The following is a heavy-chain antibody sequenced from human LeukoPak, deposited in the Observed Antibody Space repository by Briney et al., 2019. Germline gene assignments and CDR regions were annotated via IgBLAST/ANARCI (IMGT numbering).Heavy chain of an antibody. V-gene: IGHV3-7*01. Sequence: GGSLRLSCAASGFTFSSYWMSWVRQAPGKGLEWVANMKQDGSEKYYVDSVKGRFTISRDNAKNSLYLQMNSLRAEDTAVYYCARVRGITIFGVVHQYGMDVWGQGTTVTVSS. CDR2: MKQDGSEK. CDR3: ARVRGITIFGVVHQYGMDV. J-gene: IGHJ6*02. D-gene: IGHD3-3*01. CDR1: GFTFSSYW.